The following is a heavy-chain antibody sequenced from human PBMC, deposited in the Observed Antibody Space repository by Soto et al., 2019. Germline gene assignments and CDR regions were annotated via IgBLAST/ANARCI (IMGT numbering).Heavy chain of an antibody. Sequence: ASVKVSCKASGYTFTTYAMHWVRQAPGQRLEWMGWINAGNGNTKYSQNFQDRVTITRDTSASTAYMELSSLRSEDTAVYYCARIFHDYDSSGSDAFDIWGQGTMVTVSS. D-gene: IGHD3-22*01. J-gene: IGHJ3*02. CDR3: ARIFHDYDSSGSDAFDI. CDR1: GYTFTTYA. V-gene: IGHV1-3*01. CDR2: INAGNGNT.